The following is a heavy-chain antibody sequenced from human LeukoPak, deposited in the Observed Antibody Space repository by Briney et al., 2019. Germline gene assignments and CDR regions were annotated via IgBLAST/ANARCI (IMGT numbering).Heavy chain of an antibody. J-gene: IGHJ4*02. V-gene: IGHV1-8*03. D-gene: IGHD5-18*01. CDR3: ARPDERGYSYGLAL. CDR2: MNPNSGNT. CDR1: GYTFTSYG. Sequence: ASVKVSCKASGYTFTSYGINWVRQATGQGLEWMGWMNPNSGNTGYAQKFQGRVTITRNTSISTAYMELSSLRSEDTAVYYCARPDERGYSYGLALWGQGTLVTVSS.